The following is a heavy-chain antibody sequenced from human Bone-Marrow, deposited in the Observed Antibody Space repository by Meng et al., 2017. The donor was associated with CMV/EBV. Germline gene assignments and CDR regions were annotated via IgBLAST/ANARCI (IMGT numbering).Heavy chain of an antibody. Sequence: GESLKISCAASGFTFSSYAMSWVRQAPGKGLEWVSAISGTGGSTYYGDSVKGRFTISRDNSKNTLYLQMNSLRAEDTAVYYCARTLSSYSSSYYYYYGMDVWGQGTTVTVSS. V-gene: IGHV3-23*01. CDR3: ARTLSSYSSSYYYYYGMDV. CDR1: GFTFSSYA. D-gene: IGHD6-6*01. J-gene: IGHJ6*02. CDR2: ISGTGGST.